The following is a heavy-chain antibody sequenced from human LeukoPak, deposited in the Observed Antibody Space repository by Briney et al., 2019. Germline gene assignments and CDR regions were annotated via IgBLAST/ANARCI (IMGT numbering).Heavy chain of an antibody. CDR1: GYTFTSYG. V-gene: IGHV1-18*01. Sequence: GASVKVSCKASGYTFTSYGISWVRQAPGQGLEWMGWISAYNGNTNYAQKLQGRVTMTTDTSTSTAYMELRSLRSDDTAVYYCARGIIYDSSGYHFDYWGQGTLVTVSS. J-gene: IGHJ4*02. D-gene: IGHD3-22*01. CDR3: ARGIIYDSSGYHFDY. CDR2: ISAYNGNT.